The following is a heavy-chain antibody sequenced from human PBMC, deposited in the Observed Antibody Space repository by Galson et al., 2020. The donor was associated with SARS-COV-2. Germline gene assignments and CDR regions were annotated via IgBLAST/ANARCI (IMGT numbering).Heavy chain of an antibody. CDR3: ARANTMIVGDAFDI. CDR2: INHSGST. Sequence: SETLSLTCAVYGGSFSGYYWSWIRQPPGKGLEWIGEINHSGSTNYNPSLKSRVTISVDTSKNQFSLKLSSVTAADTAVYYCARANTMIVGDAFDIWGQGTMVTVSS. D-gene: IGHD3-22*01. CDR1: GGSFSGYY. V-gene: IGHV4-34*01. J-gene: IGHJ3*02.